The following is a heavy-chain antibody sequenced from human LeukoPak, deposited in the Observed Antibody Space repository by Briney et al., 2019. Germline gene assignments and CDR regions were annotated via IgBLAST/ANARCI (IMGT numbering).Heavy chain of an antibody. D-gene: IGHD3-10*02. J-gene: IGHJ6*02. CDR2: IGGSGTIT. V-gene: IGHV3-23*01. CDR3: AKHVAIGLDTMDV. CDR1: GFTISSYS. Sequence: GGSLRLSCAASGFTISSYSLNWVRQAPGKGLEWVSIIGGSGTITHYADSVKGRFTISRDNSKNTLYLQMNSLRAEDTAVYYCAKHVAIGLDTMDVWGQGTTVTVSS.